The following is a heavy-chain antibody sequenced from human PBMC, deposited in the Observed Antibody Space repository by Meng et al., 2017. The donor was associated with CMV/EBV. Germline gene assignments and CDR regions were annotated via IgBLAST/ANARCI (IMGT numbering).Heavy chain of an antibody. J-gene: IGHJ5*02. CDR1: DYY. CDR2: IYYSGST. D-gene: IGHD3-10*01. CDR3: ARDMRLDSRRGDGFDP. Sequence: DYYMSWIRQPPGKGLEWIGYIYYSGSTYYNPSLKSRVTISVDTSKNQFSLKLSSVTAADTAVYYCARDMRLDSRRGDGFDPWGQGTLVTVSS. V-gene: IGHV4-30-4*08.